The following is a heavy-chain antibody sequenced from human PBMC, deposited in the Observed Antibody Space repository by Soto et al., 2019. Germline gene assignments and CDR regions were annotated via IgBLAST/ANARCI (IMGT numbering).Heavy chain of an antibody. CDR3: ARDPHEFWTSYWFDP. CDR2: ISAYDGKT. D-gene: IGHD3-3*01. Sequence: QVQLLQSGAEVKEPGASVKVSCKTSGYTFNTYGINWVRQAPGQGLELMGWISAYDGKTTYAEKFQGRVTLTTATSTSTAYMELRSLRSDDTAIYYCARDPHEFWTSYWFDPWGQGTPVTVSS. J-gene: IGHJ5*02. V-gene: IGHV1-18*01. CDR1: GYTFNTYG.